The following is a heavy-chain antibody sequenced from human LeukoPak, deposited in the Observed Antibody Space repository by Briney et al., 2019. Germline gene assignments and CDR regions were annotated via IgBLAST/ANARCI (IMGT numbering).Heavy chain of an antibody. CDR1: GGSISSGGYD. D-gene: IGHD6-6*01. CDR2: IYYSGST. J-gene: IGHJ4*02. CDR3: AREIAARPDYFDY. Sequence: SQTLSLTCTVSGGSISSGGYDWSCIRQPPGKGLECIGSIYYSGSTYYNPSLKSRVTISVDTSKNQFSLKLSSVTAADTAAYYCAREIAARPDYFDYWGQGTLVTVSS. V-gene: IGHV4-39*02.